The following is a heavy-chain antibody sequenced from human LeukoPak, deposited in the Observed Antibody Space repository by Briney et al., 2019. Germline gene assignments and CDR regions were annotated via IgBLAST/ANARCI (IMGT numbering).Heavy chain of an antibody. Sequence: PGGSLRLSCAASGFTFRISWVTWVRQAPGKGLEWVANLKPDGSEKYYVDSVKGRFTISRDNAKNSLYLQMNSLRAEDTAVYYCARSFYYMDVWGKGTTVTVSS. CDR1: GFTFRISW. J-gene: IGHJ6*03. V-gene: IGHV3-7*01. CDR3: ARSFYYMDV. CDR2: LKPDGSEK.